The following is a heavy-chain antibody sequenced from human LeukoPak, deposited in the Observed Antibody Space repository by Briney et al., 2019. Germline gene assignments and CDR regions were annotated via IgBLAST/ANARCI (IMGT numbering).Heavy chain of an antibody. CDR2: IKEDGTET. D-gene: IGHD6-13*01. CDR3: AKSRVSSWGAIDY. CDR1: GFMFSSNW. V-gene: IGHV3-7*03. Sequence: PGGSLRLSCAASGFMFSSNWMSWVRLAPGKGLEWVANIKEDGTETYYVDSVKGRFTISRDNSKNILYLQMNSLRVEDTAVYYCAKSRVSSWGAIDYWGQGTLLTVSS. J-gene: IGHJ4*02.